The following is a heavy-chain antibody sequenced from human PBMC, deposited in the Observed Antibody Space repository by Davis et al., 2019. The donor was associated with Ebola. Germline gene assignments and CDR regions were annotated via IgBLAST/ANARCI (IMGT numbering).Heavy chain of an antibody. D-gene: IGHD5-18*01. CDR2: ISSSSSYI. J-gene: IGHJ3*02. Sequence: GESLKISCAASGFTFSSYSMNWVRQAPGKGLEWVSSISSSSSYIYYADSVKGRFTISRDNAENSLHLQMNSLRAEDTAMYYCARRKGGYTTFDIWGQGTMVSVSS. V-gene: IGHV3-21*04. CDR1: GFTFSSYS. CDR3: ARRKGGYTTFDI.